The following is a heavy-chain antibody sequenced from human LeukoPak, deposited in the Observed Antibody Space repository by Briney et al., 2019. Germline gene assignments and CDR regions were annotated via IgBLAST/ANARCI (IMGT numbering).Heavy chain of an antibody. J-gene: IGHJ4*02. CDR1: GYTFTSYG. CDR3: ARVRVDSSSWYRTGVFDY. Sequence: ASVKVSCKPSGYTFTSYGISWVRQAPGQGLEWMGWMSAYNGNTNYAQKLQGRVTMTTDTSTSTAYMELRSLRSDDTAVYYCARVRVDSSSWYRTGVFDYWGQGTLVTVSS. D-gene: IGHD6-13*01. CDR2: MSAYNGNT. V-gene: IGHV1-18*01.